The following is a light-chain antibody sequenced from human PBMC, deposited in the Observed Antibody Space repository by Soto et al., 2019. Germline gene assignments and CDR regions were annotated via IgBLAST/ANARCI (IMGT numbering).Light chain of an antibody. V-gene: IGKV1-6*01. Sequence: IQMTQSPSSLSASVGDRVTITCRASQGIRNDLGWYQQKPGKAPKCLIYGASNLQSGVPPRFSGSGSGTDFTLAISSLQPEDSATYYCLQDINYPWTFGQGTKVDIK. CDR3: LQDINYPWT. CDR1: QGIRND. CDR2: GAS. J-gene: IGKJ1*01.